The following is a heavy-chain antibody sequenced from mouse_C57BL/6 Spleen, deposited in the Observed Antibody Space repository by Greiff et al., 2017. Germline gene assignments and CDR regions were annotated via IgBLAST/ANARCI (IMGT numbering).Heavy chain of an antibody. D-gene: IGHD1-1*01. V-gene: IGHV1-50*01. CDR3: RITTVVAGYYFDY. Sequence: VQLQQPGAELVKPGASVKLSCKASGYTFTSYWMQWVKQRPGQGLEWIGEIDPSDSYTNYNQKFKGKATLTVDTSSSTAYMQLSSLTSEDSAVYYCRITTVVAGYYFDYWGQGTTLTVSS. CDR2: IDPSDSYT. J-gene: IGHJ2*01. CDR1: GYTFTSYW.